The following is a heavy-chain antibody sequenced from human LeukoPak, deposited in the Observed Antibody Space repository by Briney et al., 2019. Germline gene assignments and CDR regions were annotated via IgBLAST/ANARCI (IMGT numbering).Heavy chain of an antibody. CDR3: ASGYDSRGYYPGY. D-gene: IGHD3-22*01. J-gene: IGHJ4*02. CDR1: GFSFSSYW. Sequence: PGGSLRLSCAASGFSFSSYWMSWVRQAPGKGLEWVANMKRDGSEKHYVDSVRGRFTISRDNVKNSLYLQMNSLRAEDTAVYYCASGYDSRGYYPGYWGQGTLVTVSS. V-gene: IGHV3-7*01. CDR2: MKRDGSEK.